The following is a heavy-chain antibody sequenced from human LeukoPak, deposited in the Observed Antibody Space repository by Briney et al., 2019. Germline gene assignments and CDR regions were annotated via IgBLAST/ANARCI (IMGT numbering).Heavy chain of an antibody. D-gene: IGHD6-19*01. CDR3: AKISGSGWYFDY. CDR1: GFTVSNNY. Sequence: GGSLRLSCAASGFTVSNNYMSWVRQAPGKGLEWVSIIYSGGSTYYADSVKGRFTISRDDAKNSLFLQMNSLRAEDTAVYFCAKISGSGWYFDYWGQGTLVTVSS. CDR2: IYSGGST. V-gene: IGHV3-53*01. J-gene: IGHJ4*02.